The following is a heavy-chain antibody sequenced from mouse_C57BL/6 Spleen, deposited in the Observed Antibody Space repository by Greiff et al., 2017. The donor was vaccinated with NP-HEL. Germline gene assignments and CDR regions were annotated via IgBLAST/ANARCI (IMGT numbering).Heavy chain of an antibody. V-gene: IGHV14-3*01. CDR1: GFNIKNTY. D-gene: IGHD2-5*01. Sequence: EVQLQQSVAELVRPGASVKLSRTASGFNIKNTYMHWVKQRPEQGLEWIGRIDPANGNTKYAPKFQGKATITADTSSNTAYLQLSSLTSEDTAIYYCARPYYSNYEWFAYWGQGTLVTVSA. CDR3: ARPYYSNYEWFAY. J-gene: IGHJ3*01. CDR2: IDPANGNT.